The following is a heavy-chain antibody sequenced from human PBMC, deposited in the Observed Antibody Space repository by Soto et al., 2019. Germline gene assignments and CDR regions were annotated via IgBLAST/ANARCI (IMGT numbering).Heavy chain of an antibody. CDR2: TYYRSKWNN. CDR1: GDSVSSNSAA. CDR3: AKDGAPDVEMATIFFDY. D-gene: IGHD5-12*01. V-gene: IGHV6-1*01. J-gene: IGHJ4*02. Sequence: QIPSLTCAISGDSVSSNSAAWNWIRQSPSRGLEWLGRTYYRSKWNNDYAVSVKSRITFNPDTSKNTLYLQMHSLRAEDTAVYYCAKDGAPDVEMATIFFDYWGQGTLVTVSS.